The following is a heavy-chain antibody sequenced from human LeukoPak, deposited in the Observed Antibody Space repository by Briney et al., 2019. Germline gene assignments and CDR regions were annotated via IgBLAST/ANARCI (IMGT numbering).Heavy chain of an antibody. J-gene: IGHJ6*02. CDR1: GYTFTSYD. Sequence: ASVKVSCKASGYTFTSYDINWVRQATGQGLEWMGWMNPNSGNTGYAQKFQGRVTMTRNTSISTAYMELSSLRSEDTAVYNCARGGGYCSSTSCSRRTAYYYYGMDVWGQGTTVTVSS. D-gene: IGHD2-2*01. V-gene: IGHV1-8*01. CDR3: ARGGGYCSSTSCSRRTAYYYYGMDV. CDR2: MNPNSGNT.